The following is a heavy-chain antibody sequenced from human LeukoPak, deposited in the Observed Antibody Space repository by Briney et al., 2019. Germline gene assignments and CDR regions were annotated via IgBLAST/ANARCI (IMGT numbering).Heavy chain of an antibody. CDR3: ARSPGAITMPTDYFDY. V-gene: IGHV3-74*01. D-gene: IGHD3-10*01. Sequence: PGGSLRLSCAASGFTFSSYWLHWVRQAPGKGLVWVSRINSDGSSTSYADSVKGRFTISRDNAKNTLYLQMNSLRAEDTVVYYCARSPGAITMPTDYFDYWGQGTLVTVSS. J-gene: IGHJ4*02. CDR1: GFTFSSYW. CDR2: INSDGSST.